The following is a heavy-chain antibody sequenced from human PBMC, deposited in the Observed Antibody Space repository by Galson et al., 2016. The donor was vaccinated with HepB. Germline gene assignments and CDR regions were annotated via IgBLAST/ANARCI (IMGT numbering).Heavy chain of an antibody. V-gene: IGHV3-21*01. D-gene: IGHD2-15*01. CDR2: ITSRSNYR. Sequence: SLRLSCAASGFTFSNYGMHWVRQAPGKGLEWISSITSRSNYRYYADSVKGRFTISRDNTKNSLYLQMNSLRAEDTAVYYCARDPGRYCSGGFCYSNPDYNGMDVWGQGTTVIVSS. CDR1: GFTFSNYG. J-gene: IGHJ6*02. CDR3: ARDPGRYCSGGFCYSNPDYNGMDV.